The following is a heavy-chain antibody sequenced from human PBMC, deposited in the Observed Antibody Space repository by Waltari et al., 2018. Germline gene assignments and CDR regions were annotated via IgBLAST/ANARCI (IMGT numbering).Heavy chain of an antibody. D-gene: IGHD6-19*01. CDR1: GGSFSGYY. CDR3: ARTSGWAGILPGGAFDI. V-gene: IGHV4-34*01. J-gene: IGHJ3*02. Sequence: QVQLQQWGAGLLKPSETLSLTCAVYGGSFSGYYWSWIRQPPGKGLEWIGEINHSGSTNYNPSLKSRVTISVDTSKNQFSLKLSSVTAADTAVYYCARTSGWAGILPGGAFDIWGQGTMVTVSS. CDR2: INHSGST.